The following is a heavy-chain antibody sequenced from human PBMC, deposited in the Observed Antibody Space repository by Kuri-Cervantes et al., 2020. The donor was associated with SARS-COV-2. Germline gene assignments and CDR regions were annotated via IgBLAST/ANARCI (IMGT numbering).Heavy chain of an antibody. CDR2: ISYDGSNK. D-gene: IGHD3-22*01. V-gene: IGHV3-30-3*01. CDR3: AKGYYYDSGDYYTPYPNMDV. Sequence: GGSLRLSCAASGFTFSSCAMHWVRQAPGKGLEWVAVISYDGSNKYYADSVKGRFTISRDNSKNTLYLQMNSLRAEDTAAYYCAKGYYYDSGDYYTPYPNMDVWGKGTTVTVSS. J-gene: IGHJ6*03. CDR1: GFTFSSCA.